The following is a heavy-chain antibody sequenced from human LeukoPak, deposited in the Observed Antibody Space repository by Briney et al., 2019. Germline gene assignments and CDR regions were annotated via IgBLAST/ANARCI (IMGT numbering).Heavy chain of an antibody. J-gene: IGHJ5*02. V-gene: IGHV4-39*01. CDR2: IYYSGST. CDR3: ARQPDCSSTSCYPNWFDL. D-gene: IGHD2-2*01. CDR1: GGSISSSSYY. Sequence: SETLSLTCTVSGGSISSSSYYWGWIRQPPGKGLEWIGSIYYSGSTYYNPSLKSRVTISVDTSKNQFSLKVSSVTAADTAVYYCARQPDCSSTSCYPNWFDLWGQGTLVTVSS.